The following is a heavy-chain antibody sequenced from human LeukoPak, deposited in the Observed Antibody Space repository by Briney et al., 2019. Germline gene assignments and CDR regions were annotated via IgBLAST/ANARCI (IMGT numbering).Heavy chain of an antibody. D-gene: IGHD2-15*01. J-gene: IGHJ4*02. CDR1: GGSISSYY. CDR2: IYTSGDT. V-gene: IGHV4-4*07. CDR3: AREESGYSNGGSCPFYFDS. Sequence: SETLSLTCTVSGGSISSYYWSWIRQPAGKGLEWIGRIYTSGDTNYNPSLKSRVTMSVDTSKNQFSLRLNSVTAADTAVYYCAREESGYSNGGSCPFYFDSWGQGTLVTVSS.